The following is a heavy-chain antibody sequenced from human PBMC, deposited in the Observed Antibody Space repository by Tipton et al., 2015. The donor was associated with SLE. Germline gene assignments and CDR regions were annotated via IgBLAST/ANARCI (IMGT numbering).Heavy chain of an antibody. Sequence: TLSLTCTVSGASISSHYWSWIRQPPGKGLEWIGYIFNSGSANYNPSLKSRVTISVDTSKNQFSLNLTSVTAADTAVYYCARDLVRGVSGGYWGQGTLVTVSS. CDR3: ARDLVRGVSGGY. CDR2: IFNSGSA. J-gene: IGHJ4*02. V-gene: IGHV4-59*11. CDR1: GASISSHY. D-gene: IGHD3-10*01.